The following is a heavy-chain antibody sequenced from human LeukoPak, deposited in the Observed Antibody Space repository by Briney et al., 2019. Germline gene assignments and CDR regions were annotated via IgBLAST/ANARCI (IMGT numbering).Heavy chain of an antibody. CDR1: GFIFSNYA. CDR3: AKWGDYDILTGYYDSDY. Sequence: GASLRLSCAASGFIFSNYAMSWVRRAPGKGLEWVSAIGGRDGGTYYADSVKGRFTVSRDDPKNTLYLQMNTLRAEDTAVYYCAKWGDYDILTGYYDSDYWGQGTLVTVSS. D-gene: IGHD3-9*01. J-gene: IGHJ4*02. CDR2: IGGRDGGT. V-gene: IGHV3-23*01.